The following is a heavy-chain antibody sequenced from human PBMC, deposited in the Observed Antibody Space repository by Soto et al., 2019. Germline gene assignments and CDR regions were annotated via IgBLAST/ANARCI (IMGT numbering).Heavy chain of an antibody. V-gene: IGHV3-48*01. CDR3: VRSRREWFGVVPPSDV. D-gene: IGHD3-3*01. Sequence: GGSLRLSCEASGFTFSSYSFNWVRQAPGQGLKWVSFISSGGYTIYHADSLEGRFSISRDDAKNSVYLQMSGLRMDDTAVYYCVRSRREWFGVVPPSDVWGRGTLVTVSS. CDR2: ISSGGYTI. J-gene: IGHJ4*02. CDR1: GFTFSSYS.